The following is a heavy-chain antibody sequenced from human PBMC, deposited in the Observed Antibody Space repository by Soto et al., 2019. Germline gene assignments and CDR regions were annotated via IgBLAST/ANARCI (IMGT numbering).Heavy chain of an antibody. CDR2: ISWNSGSI. CDR1: GFTFDDYA. Sequence: PVGSLRLSCAASGFTFDDYAMHWVRQAPGKGLEWVSGISWNSGSIGYADSVKGRFTISRDNAKNSLYLQMNSLRAEDTALYYCAKDRGIAAAGPFDYWGQGTLVTVSS. D-gene: IGHD6-13*01. V-gene: IGHV3-9*01. CDR3: AKDRGIAAAGPFDY. J-gene: IGHJ4*02.